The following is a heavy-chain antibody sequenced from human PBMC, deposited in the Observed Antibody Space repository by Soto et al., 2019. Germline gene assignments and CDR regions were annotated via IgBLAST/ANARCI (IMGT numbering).Heavy chain of an antibody. V-gene: IGHV1-2*04. Sequence: QVQLEQSGAEVKKPGASVKVSCKASGYAFTGYYIHWVRQAPGQGLEWMGWINPNTGGTNYAQKFQGWVTMTRDTSISTAYMGLDRLTSDDTAVYYCARGLRDGSGNFYNPYYNYALDVWGHGTTVTVSS. CDR3: ARGLRDGSGNFYNPYYNYALDV. CDR1: GYAFTGYY. CDR2: INPNTGGT. J-gene: IGHJ6*02. D-gene: IGHD3-10*01.